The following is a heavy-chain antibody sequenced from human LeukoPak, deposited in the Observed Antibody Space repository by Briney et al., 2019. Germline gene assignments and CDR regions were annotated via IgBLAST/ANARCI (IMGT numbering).Heavy chain of an antibody. J-gene: IGHJ4*02. V-gene: IGHV4-39*01. Sequence: SETLSLTCTVSGGSFSSSSYYWGWIRQPPGKGLEWIGSIYYSGRTYHNPSLKCQVTISVDTSKTQFSLKLSSVTAADTAVYYCADDGYYFDYWGQGTLVPVS. CDR3: ADDGYYFDY. D-gene: IGHD2-2*03. CDR2: IYYSGRT. CDR1: GGSFSSSSYY.